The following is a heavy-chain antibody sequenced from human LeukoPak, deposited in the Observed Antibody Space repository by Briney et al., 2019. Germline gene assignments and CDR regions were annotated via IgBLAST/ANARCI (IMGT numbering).Heavy chain of an antibody. CDR2: IGTAGDT. J-gene: IGHJ4*02. CDR3: VSFYETY. CDR1: GFTFSSYD. Sequence: PGGSLRLSCAASGFTFSSYDMHWVRQATGKGLEWVSAIGTAGDTYYPGSVKGRFTISKDNAKNTVYLQMNSLRAEDTAVYYCVSFYETYWGRGTLVTVSS. D-gene: IGHD2/OR15-2a*01. V-gene: IGHV3-13*01.